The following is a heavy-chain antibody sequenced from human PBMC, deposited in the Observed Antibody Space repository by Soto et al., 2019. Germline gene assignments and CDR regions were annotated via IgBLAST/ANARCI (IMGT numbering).Heavy chain of an antibody. V-gene: IGHV1-24*01. J-gene: IGHJ4*02. Sequence: ASVKVSCKVSGYTLTELSMHWVRQAPGKGLEWMGGFDPEDGETIYAQKFQGRLTMSTDTSTSTAYMELRSLTSDDTAVYYCARDERDSCSGGDCFYFDYWGQGTLVTVSS. CDR3: ARDERDSCSGGDCFYFDY. CDR2: FDPEDGET. D-gene: IGHD2-21*02. CDR1: GYTLTELS.